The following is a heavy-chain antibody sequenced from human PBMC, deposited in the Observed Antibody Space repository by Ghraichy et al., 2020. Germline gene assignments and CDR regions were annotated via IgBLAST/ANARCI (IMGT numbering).Heavy chain of an antibody. V-gene: IGHV3-23*01. CDR3: AKVERGYDYGIFDY. CDR2: ISSGGAST. CDR1: GFTVSIYA. Sequence: GGSLRLSCVASGFTVSIYAMSWVRQTPGTGLEWVSGISSGGASTYYADSVKGRFTISRDNSKSTLYLQMNSLRVEDTAVYYCAKVERGYDYGIFDYWGQGTRVTVSS. D-gene: IGHD5-18*01. J-gene: IGHJ4*02.